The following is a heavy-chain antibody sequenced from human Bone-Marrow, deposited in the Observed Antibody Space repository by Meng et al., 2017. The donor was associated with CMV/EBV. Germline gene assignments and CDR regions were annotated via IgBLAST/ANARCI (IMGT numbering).Heavy chain of an antibody. J-gene: IGHJ4*02. V-gene: IGHV1-2*02. CDR2: INPNSGGT. Sequence: ASVKVSCKASGYTFTGYYMHWVRQAPGQGLEWMGWINPNSGGTKYAQKFQGRVTMTRDTSISTAYLELSRLRFDDTAVYYCARDLDNSGRYFDYWGQGSLVTVSS. CDR3: ARDLDNSGRYFDY. CDR1: GYTFTGYY. D-gene: IGHD1-1*01.